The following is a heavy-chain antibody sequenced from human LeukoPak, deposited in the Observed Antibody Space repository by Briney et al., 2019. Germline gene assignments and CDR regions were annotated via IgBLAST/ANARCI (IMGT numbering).Heavy chain of an antibody. V-gene: IGHV4-34*01. D-gene: IGHD6-13*01. CDR1: GGSFSGYY. CDR3: ARDSSSWYRNPFDY. Sequence: SETLSLTCAVYGGSFSGYYWSWIRQPPGKGREWIGEINHSGSTNYNPSLKSRVTISVDTSRNQFSLKLSSVTAADTAVYYCARDSSSWYRNPFDYWGQGALVTVSS. J-gene: IGHJ4*02. CDR2: INHSGST.